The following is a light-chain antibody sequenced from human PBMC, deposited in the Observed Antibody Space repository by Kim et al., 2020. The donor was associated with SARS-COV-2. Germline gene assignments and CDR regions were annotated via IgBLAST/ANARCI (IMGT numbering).Light chain of an antibody. CDR1: QGISTS. V-gene: IGKV1-8*01. Sequence: AIRITQSPSSLSASTGDRVTITCRASQGISTSLAWYQQRPGKAPNLLIYGASTLQSGVPSRFSGSGSGTDFTLTISCLQSEDFATYYCQQYSTYPRTFGLGTKEDIK. CDR2: GAS. CDR3: QQYSTYPRT. J-gene: IGKJ1*01.